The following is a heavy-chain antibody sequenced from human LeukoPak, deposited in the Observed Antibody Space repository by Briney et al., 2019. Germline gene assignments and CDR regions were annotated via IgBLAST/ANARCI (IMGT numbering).Heavy chain of an antibody. D-gene: IGHD3-22*01. J-gene: IGHJ4*02. V-gene: IGHV1-8*03. Sequence: GASVKVSCKASRNTFSNYDINWVRQATGQGLEWMGWMNPNSGNIGYAQKFQGRVTITRNTSITTAYMELSSPTSEDTAVYYCARSFRFYYDSSGYCDYWGQGTLVTVSS. CDR1: RNTFSNYD. CDR3: ARSFRFYYDSSGYCDY. CDR2: MNPNSGNI.